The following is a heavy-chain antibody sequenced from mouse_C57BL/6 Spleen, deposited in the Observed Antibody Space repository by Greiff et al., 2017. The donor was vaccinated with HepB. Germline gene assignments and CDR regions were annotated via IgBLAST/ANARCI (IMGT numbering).Heavy chain of an antibody. D-gene: IGHD2-1*01. CDR3: ARKIYCGNLAFDY. Sequence: QVQLKESGPELVKPGASVKISCKASGYAFSSSWMNWVKQRPGRGLEWIGRIYPGDGDTNYNGKFKGKATLTADKSSSTAYMQLSSLTSEDSAVYVYARKIYCGNLAFDYWGQGTILTVSS. CDR1: GYAFSSSW. J-gene: IGHJ2*01. CDR2: IYPGDGDT. V-gene: IGHV1-82*01.